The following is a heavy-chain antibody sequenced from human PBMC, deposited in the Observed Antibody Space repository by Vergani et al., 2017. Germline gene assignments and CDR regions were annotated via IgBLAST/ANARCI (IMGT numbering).Heavy chain of an antibody. V-gene: IGHV4-34*01. D-gene: IGHD1-26*01. CDR2: INHSGST. J-gene: IGHJ4*02. Sequence: QVQLQQWGAGLLKPSETLSLTCAVYGGSFSGYYWSWIRQPPGKGLEWIGEINHSGSTNYNPSLKSRVTISVDTSKNQFSLKLSSVTAADTAVYYCARALNIVGALGYWGQGTLGTVSS. CDR1: GGSFSGYY. CDR3: ARALNIVGALGY.